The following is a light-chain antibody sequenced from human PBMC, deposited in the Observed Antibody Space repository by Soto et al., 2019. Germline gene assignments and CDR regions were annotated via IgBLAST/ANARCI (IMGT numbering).Light chain of an antibody. CDR1: SSDVGTYNR. V-gene: IGLV2-18*03. CDR3: SSYTTSSTVVI. CDR2: EVT. J-gene: IGLJ2*01. Sequence: QSALTQPPSVSGSPGQSVTISCTGTSSDVGTYNRVSWYQQSPGTGPKLMIYEVTNRPSGVPDRFSGSKSGNTASLTTSGLQADDEADSYCSSYTTSSTVVIFGGGTKLTVL.